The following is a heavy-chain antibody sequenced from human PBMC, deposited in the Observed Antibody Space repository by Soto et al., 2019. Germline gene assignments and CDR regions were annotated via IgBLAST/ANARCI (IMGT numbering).Heavy chain of an antibody. J-gene: IGHJ5*02. V-gene: IGHV1-3*01. CDR3: VRRHVSATGIDWFDP. CDR1: GYTFTSYG. D-gene: IGHD6-13*01. CDR2: INAANGDT. Sequence: GASVKVSCKASGYTFTSYGIHWVPQAPGQRLEWRGWINAANGDTKYSPKFQGRVTITRDTSASTAYMELSSLRSEDTAVYYCVRRHVSATGIDWFDPWGQGTLVTVSS.